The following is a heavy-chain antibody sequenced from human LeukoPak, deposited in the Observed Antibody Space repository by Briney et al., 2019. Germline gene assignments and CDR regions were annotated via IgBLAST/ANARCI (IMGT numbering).Heavy chain of an antibody. CDR2: ISSSGSTI. V-gene: IGHV3-48*03. J-gene: IGHJ4*02. D-gene: IGHD5-24*01. CDR3: ARELVTTIIGDY. CDR1: GFTFSGYE. Sequence: GGSLRPSCAASGFTFSGYEMNWVRQAPGKGLEWVSYISSSGSTIYYADSVKGRFTISRDNAKNSLYLQMNSLRAEDTAVYYCARELVTTIIGDYWGQGTLVTVSS.